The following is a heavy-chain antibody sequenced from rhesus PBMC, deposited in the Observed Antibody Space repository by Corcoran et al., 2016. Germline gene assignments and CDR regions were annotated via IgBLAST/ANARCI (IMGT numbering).Heavy chain of an antibody. CDR1: GYTFTDYY. CDR2: VDPEDGEA. V-gene: IGHV1-111*02. D-gene: IGHD4-23*01. Sequence: EVQLVQSGAEVKKPGASVKISCKASGYTFTDYYLHWVGQAPGKGLEWMGRVDPEDGEAIHTQKIQDSVTITADTSTDTAYMELSSLRSEDTAVYYCATAVNEYSNRPYGLDSWGQGVVVTVSS. J-gene: IGHJ6*01. CDR3: ATAVNEYSNRPYGLDS.